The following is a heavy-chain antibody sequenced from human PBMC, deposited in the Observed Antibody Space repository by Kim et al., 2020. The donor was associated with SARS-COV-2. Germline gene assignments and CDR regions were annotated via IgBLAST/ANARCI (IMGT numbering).Heavy chain of an antibody. D-gene: IGHD3-16*01. CDR3: ARSAGPYDYYFDY. V-gene: IGHV5-51*01. J-gene: IGHJ4*02. Sequence: PPLQGQVTISADKTTTTAYLQWSSLKASDTAMYYCARSAGPYDYYFDYWGQGTLVTVSS.